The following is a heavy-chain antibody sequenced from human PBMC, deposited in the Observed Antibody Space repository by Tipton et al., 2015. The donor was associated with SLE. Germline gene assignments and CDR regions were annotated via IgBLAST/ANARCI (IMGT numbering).Heavy chain of an antibody. CDR3: ASDPYDSTWRNGWFDP. CDR1: GYSITSGDY. J-gene: IGHJ5*02. V-gene: IGHV4-38-2*01. Sequence: TLSLTCAVSGYSITSGDYWGWVRPPPGKGLEWVGSLYHRGSTYYNPSLKSRVTISTDTSKNEIYLKLTSVTATDTAVYFCASDPYDSTWRNGWFDPWGQGTRVTVPS. D-gene: IGHD6-13*01. CDR2: LYHRGST.